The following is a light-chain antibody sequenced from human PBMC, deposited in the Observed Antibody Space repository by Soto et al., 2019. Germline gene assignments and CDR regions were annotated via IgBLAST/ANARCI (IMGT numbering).Light chain of an antibody. Sequence: QSALTQPASVSASPGQSITISCTGTSSDVGGYKFVSWYQHHPGKAPKLMIYEVNNRPSGVSNRLSGSKSGNTASLTISGLQPEDEADYYCLSYTSDNTRVLGGGTKLTVL. V-gene: IGLV2-14*01. J-gene: IGLJ3*02. CDR1: SSDVGGYKF. CDR2: EVN. CDR3: LSYTSDNTRV.